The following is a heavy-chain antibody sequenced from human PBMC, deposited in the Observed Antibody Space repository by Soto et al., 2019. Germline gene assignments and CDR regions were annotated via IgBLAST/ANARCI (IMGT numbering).Heavy chain of an antibody. CDR1: GGSISSNNYH. CDR3: EREKTPMSPHYFHYGMDV. D-gene: IGHD3-10*02. J-gene: IGHJ6*02. CDR2: IYYSRTT. V-gene: IGHV4-39*07. Sequence: SETLSLTCSVSGGSISSNNYHWGWIRQPPGKGLDWIGTIYYSRTTYYKPSLKSRVTISVDTSKNQFSLKLNSVTAADTAVYYCEREKTPMSPHYFHYGMDVWGQGTTVTV.